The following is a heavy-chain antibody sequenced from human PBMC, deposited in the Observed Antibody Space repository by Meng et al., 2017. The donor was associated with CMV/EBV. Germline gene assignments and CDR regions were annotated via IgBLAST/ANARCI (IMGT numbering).Heavy chain of an antibody. Sequence: GESLKISCAASGFTFSSYSMSWVRQAPGKGLEWVSSISSSSSYIYYADSVKGRFTISRDNAKNSLYLQMNSLRAEDTAVYYCAREIGTYYDFWSGYYSHYYGMDVWGQGTTVTVSS. V-gene: IGHV3-21*01. J-gene: IGHJ6*02. CDR2: ISSSSSYI. CDR3: AREIGTYYDFWSGYYSHYYGMDV. D-gene: IGHD3-3*01. CDR1: GFTFSSYS.